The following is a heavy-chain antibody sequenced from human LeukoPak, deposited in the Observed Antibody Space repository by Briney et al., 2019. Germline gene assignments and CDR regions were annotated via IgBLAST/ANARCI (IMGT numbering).Heavy chain of an antibody. D-gene: IGHD2-2*01. CDR1: GFTFSSYS. J-gene: IGHJ5*02. Sequence: GGSLRLSCAASGFTFSSYSMNWVRQAPGKGLEWVSSISSSSSYIYYADSVKGRFTISRDNAKNSLYLQMNSLRAEDTAVYYCARGPNVGYCSSTSCYGWFDPWGQGTLVTVSS. CDR2: ISSSSSYI. CDR3: ARGPNVGYCSSTSCYGWFDP. V-gene: IGHV3-21*01.